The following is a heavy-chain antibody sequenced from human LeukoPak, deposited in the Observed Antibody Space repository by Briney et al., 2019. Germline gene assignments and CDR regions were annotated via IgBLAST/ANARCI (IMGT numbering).Heavy chain of an antibody. CDR2: INPNSGAT. V-gene: IGHV1-2*02. Sequence: ASVKVSCKASGYTFTGYYMHWVRQAPGQGLEWMGWINPNSGATNFAQKFQGRVSMTRDTSISTAYMELSSLRSDDTAVYYCARADILTAYYTLDYWGQGTLVTVSS. D-gene: IGHD3-9*01. CDR3: ARADILTAYYTLDY. CDR1: GYTFTGYY. J-gene: IGHJ4*02.